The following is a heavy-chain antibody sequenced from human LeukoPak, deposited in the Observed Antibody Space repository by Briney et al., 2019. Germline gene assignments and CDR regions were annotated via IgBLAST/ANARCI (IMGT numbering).Heavy chain of an antibody. J-gene: IGHJ3*02. Sequence: PGGSLRLSCAASGFAFSDSWMTWIRQAPGKGLEWVAFIKGDGSAKKYVDSVKGRFTISRDNAKNSLFLQMNSLRAEDTAVYYCARDRGWIQHDIWGLGTMVTVSS. D-gene: IGHD5-18*01. CDR2: IKGDGSAK. CDR3: ARDRGWIQHDI. V-gene: IGHV3-7*01. CDR1: GFAFSDSW.